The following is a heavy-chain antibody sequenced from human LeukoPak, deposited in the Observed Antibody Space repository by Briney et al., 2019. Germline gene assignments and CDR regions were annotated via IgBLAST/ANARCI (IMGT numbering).Heavy chain of an antibody. Sequence: ASVTVSCKASGYIFTAYYIHWLRQAPGQGLEWMGWINPNSGGTSFALNFQSRVTLTRDTSISTVYMELSRLRSDDTAVYYCARDLSGGALGAFDIWGQGTMVTVSS. J-gene: IGHJ3*02. D-gene: IGHD2-15*01. CDR1: GYIFTAYY. V-gene: IGHV1-2*02. CDR2: INPNSGGT. CDR3: ARDLSGGALGAFDI.